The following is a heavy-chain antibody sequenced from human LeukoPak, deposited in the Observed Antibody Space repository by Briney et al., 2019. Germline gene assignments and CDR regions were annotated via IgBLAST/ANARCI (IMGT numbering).Heavy chain of an antibody. Sequence: PGGSLRLSCAASRITFRSYAMHWVRQAPGKGLEWVAVISYDGSNKYYADSLKGRFTISRDNSKNTLYMQMNSLRPEDTAVYYCAKDLGHYGSGSYDNGESYMDVWGKGTTVTISS. J-gene: IGHJ6*03. CDR3: AKDLGHYGSGSYDNGESYMDV. V-gene: IGHV3-30*18. D-gene: IGHD3-10*01. CDR1: RITFRSYA. CDR2: ISYDGSNK.